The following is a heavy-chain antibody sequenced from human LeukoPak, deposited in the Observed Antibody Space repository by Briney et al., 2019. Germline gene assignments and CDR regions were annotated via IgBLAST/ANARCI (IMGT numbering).Heavy chain of an antibody. D-gene: IGHD2-8*01. CDR1: GFTFSSYG. CDR3: IRVNNGYAKDFDY. V-gene: IGHV3-72*01. J-gene: IGHJ4*02. Sequence: GGSLRLSCAAYGFTFSSYGMHWVRQAPGKGLEWVGRSRNKANSYTTEYAASVRGRFTISRDDSKNSLYLQMNSLKIEDTAVYYCIRVNNGYAKDFDYWGQGTLVTVSS. CDR2: SRNKANSYTT.